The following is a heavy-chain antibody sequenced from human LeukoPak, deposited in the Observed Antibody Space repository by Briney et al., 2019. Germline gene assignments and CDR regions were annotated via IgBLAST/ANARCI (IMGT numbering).Heavy chain of an antibody. CDR1: GFTVSSNY. V-gene: IGHV3-53*01. CDR3: VRDGFGTRGNYFDY. Sequence: GGSQRLSCEVSGFTVSSNYMSWVRQAPGKGLEWVSVIYNDGSTYYADSVRGRFTISRGNWKNTLDLQMNSLRAEDTAVYYCVRDGFGTRGNYFDYWGQGTLVTVSS. J-gene: IGHJ4*02. CDR2: IYNDGST. D-gene: IGHD3-10*01.